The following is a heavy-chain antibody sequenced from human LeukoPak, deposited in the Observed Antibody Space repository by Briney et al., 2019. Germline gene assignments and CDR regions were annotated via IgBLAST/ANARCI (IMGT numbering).Heavy chain of an antibody. D-gene: IGHD2-2*01. CDR3: ARSPSIVVVPAAHFDY. J-gene: IGHJ4*02. CDR1: GFTFSSYW. V-gene: IGHV3-7*01. Sequence: GGSLRLSCAASGFTFSSYWMSWVRQAPGKGLEWVDNIKQDGSEKYYVDSVKGRFTISRDNAKNSLYLQMNSLRAEDTAVYYCARSPSIVVVPAAHFDYWGQGTLVTVSS. CDR2: IKQDGSEK.